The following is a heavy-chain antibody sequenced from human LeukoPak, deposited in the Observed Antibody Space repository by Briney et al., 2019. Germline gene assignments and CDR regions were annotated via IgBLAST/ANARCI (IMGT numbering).Heavy chain of an antibody. J-gene: IGHJ5*02. CDR2: INANNGNT. D-gene: IGHD2-21*01. CDR3: ARTVGDRADP. CDR1: GYPFTTYG. Sequence: ASVKVSCKASGYPFTTYGFIWVRQAPGLGLEWMGWINANNGNTKYGQKFQGRVTMTTDTTTETTYMELNSLRFEDTAIYYCARTVGDRADPWGQGSLVTVSS. V-gene: IGHV1-18*01.